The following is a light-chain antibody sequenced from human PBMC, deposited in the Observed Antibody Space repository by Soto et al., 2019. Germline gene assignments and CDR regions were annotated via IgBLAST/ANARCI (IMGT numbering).Light chain of an antibody. Sequence: QSVLTQPPSVSAAPGQTVTISCSGSSSNIGKNFVSWYQQLPGTAPKLLIHDNNERPSGIPDRFSGSKSGTSATLGITGLQTGDEADYYCETWDSTLSGTVFGGGTKLTVL. CDR3: ETWDSTLSGTV. CDR2: DNN. V-gene: IGLV1-51*01. CDR1: SSNIGKNF. J-gene: IGLJ2*01.